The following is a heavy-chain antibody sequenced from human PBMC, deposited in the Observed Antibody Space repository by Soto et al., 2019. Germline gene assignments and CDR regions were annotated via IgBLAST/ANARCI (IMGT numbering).Heavy chain of an antibody. V-gene: IGHV3-7*03. CDR2: IKQDGSEK. CDR3: ARDYSGTYYFSDYSGMDV. Sequence: GGSLRLSCAASGFTFSNYWMSWVRQAPGKGLEWVANIKQDGSEKYYVDSVKGRFTISRDNAKNSLYLQMNSLRAEDTAVYYCARDYSGTYYFSDYSGMDVWGQGTTVTVSS. J-gene: IGHJ6*02. CDR1: GFTFSNYW. D-gene: IGHD1-26*01.